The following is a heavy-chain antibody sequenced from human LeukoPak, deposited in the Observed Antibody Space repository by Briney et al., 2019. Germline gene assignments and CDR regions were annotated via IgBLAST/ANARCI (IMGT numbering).Heavy chain of an antibody. CDR2: IYSGGST. CDR1: GFTVSSNY. V-gene: IGHV3-66*01. D-gene: IGHD2-15*01. Sequence: GGSLRLSCAASGFTVSSNYMSWVRQAPGKGLEWVSVIYSGGSTYYADSVKGRFTISRDNSKNTLSLQMNSLRPEDTAVYYCARDFSTWYSIDYWGRGTLVTVSS. J-gene: IGHJ4*02. CDR3: ARDFSTWYSIDY.